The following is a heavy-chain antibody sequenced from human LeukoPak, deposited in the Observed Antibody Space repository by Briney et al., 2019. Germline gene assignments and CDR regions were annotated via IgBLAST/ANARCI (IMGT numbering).Heavy chain of an antibody. Sequence: PGGSLGLSCAASGFTVSSNYMSWVRQAPGKGLEWVSVIYSGGSTYYADSVKGRFTISRDNSKNTLYLQMNSLRAEDTAVYYCASDFRVHYYYMDVWGKGTTVTVSS. CDR1: GFTVSSNY. J-gene: IGHJ6*03. D-gene: IGHD3-3*01. CDR3: ASDFRVHYYYMDV. CDR2: IYSGGST. V-gene: IGHV3-66*02.